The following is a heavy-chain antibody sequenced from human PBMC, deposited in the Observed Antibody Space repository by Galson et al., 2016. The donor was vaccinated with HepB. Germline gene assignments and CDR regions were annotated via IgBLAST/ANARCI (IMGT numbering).Heavy chain of an antibody. J-gene: IGHJ4*02. CDR3: ARHAYSSPRYYFDF. CDR1: GGSISSNNHY. D-gene: IGHD4-11*01. V-gene: IGHV4-39*01. Sequence: SETLSLTCTVAGGSISSNNHYWGWIRQPPGKGLEWIGSTYHNENTYYNPSLESRVTMSVDTSKNQFSLNLSSVTAADTAVYSCARHAYSSPRYYFDFWGQGRLITVSS. CDR2: TYHNENT.